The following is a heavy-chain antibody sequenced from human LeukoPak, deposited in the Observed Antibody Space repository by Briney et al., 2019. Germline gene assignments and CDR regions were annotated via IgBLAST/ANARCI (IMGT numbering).Heavy chain of an antibody. D-gene: IGHD3-22*01. CDR3: ARRLAYYYDSSGPGPYAFDI. V-gene: IGHV4-59*01. J-gene: IGHJ3*02. CDR2: IYYSGST. CDR1: GGSISSYY. Sequence: PSETLSLTCTVSGGSISSYYWSWIRQPPGKGLEWIGYIYYSGSTNYNPSLKSRVTISVDTSKNQFSQKLSSVTAADTAVYYCARRLAYYYDSSGPGPYAFDIWGQGTMVTVSS.